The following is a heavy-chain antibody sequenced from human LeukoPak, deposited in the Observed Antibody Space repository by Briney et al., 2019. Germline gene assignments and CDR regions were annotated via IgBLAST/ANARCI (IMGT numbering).Heavy chain of an antibody. V-gene: IGHV3-30*18. CDR2: ISYDGSNK. J-gene: IGHJ4*02. D-gene: IGHD3-3*01. Sequence: PGGSLRLSCAASGFTFSSYWMSWVRQAPGKGLEGVAVISYDGSNKYYADSVKGRFTISRDNSKNTLYLQMNSLRAEDTAVYYCAKGDYDFWSGSTCDYWGQGTLVTVSS. CDR1: GFTFSSYW. CDR3: AKGDYDFWSGSTCDY.